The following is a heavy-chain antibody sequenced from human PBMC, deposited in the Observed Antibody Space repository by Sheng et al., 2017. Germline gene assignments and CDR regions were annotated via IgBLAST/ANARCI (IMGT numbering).Heavy chain of an antibody. D-gene: IGHD2-2*02. CDR1: GGTFSSYA. CDR3: ARCGVYCSSTSCYSDYYYMDV. CDR2: IIPIFGTA. J-gene: IGHJ6*03. Sequence: QVQLVQSGAEVKKPGSSVKVSCKASGGTFSSYAISWVRQAPGQGLEWMGGIIPIFGTANYAQKFQGRVTITADESTSTAYMELSSLRSEDTAVYYCARCGVYCSSTSCYSDYYYMDVWGQGTTVTVSS. V-gene: IGHV1-69*13.